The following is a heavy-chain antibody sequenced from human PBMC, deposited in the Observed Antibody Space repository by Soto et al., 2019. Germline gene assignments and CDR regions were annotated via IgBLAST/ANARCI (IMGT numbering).Heavy chain of an antibody. CDR3: AKDLSAAVAGTFDY. V-gene: IGHV3-9*01. D-gene: IGHD6-19*01. CDR2: ISWNSGSI. CDR1: GFTFDDYA. Sequence: EVQLVESGGGLVQPGRSLRLSCAASGFTFDDYAVHWVRQAPGKGLGWVSGISWNSGSIGYADSVKGRFTISRDNAKNSLYLQMNSLRAEDTALYYCAKDLSAAVAGTFDYWGQGTLVTVSS. J-gene: IGHJ4*02.